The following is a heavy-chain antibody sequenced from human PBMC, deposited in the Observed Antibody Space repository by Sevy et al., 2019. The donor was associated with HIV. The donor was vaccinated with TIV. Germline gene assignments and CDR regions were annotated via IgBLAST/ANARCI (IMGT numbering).Heavy chain of an antibody. D-gene: IGHD3-22*01. V-gene: IGHV3-23*01. Sequence: GGSLRLSCAASGFTFSTYAMSWVRQAPGKGLEWVSGISGTYGSTYYADSVKGRFTISRGNSKNTLYLQMNSLRAEDTALYYCAKDLYYDTSLFDYWGQGIRVTVSS. CDR1: GFTFSTYA. CDR3: AKDLYYDTSLFDY. J-gene: IGHJ4*02. CDR2: ISGTYGST.